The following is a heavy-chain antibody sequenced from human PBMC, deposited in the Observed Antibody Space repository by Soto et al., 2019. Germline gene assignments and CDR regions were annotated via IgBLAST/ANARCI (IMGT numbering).Heavy chain of an antibody. V-gene: IGHV1-2*02. CDR1: GYSFTTYG. D-gene: IGHD3-9*01. J-gene: IGHJ4*02. Sequence: ASVKVSCKASGYSFTTYGIFWVRQAPGQGFEWMGRISPKSGGTNYAQKFQGRVSMTWDTSLKTAYMELSSLMSEDTAVYYCARPPGYISDWYYFDLWGQGTQVTVSS. CDR2: ISPKSGGT. CDR3: ARPPGYISDWYYFDL.